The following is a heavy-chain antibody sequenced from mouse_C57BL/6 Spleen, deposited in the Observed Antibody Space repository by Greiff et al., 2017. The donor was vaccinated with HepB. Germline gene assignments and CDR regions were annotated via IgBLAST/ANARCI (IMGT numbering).Heavy chain of an antibody. D-gene: IGHD2-3*01. CDR3: ARDNDDHYFDY. V-gene: IGHV1-26*01. Sequence: EVQLQQSGPELVKPGASVKISCKASGYTFTDYYMNWVKQSHGKSLEWIGDINPNNGGTSYNQKFKGKATLTVDKSSSTAYMELRSLTSEDSAVYYCARDNDDHYFDYWGQGTTLTVSS. CDR1: GYTFTDYY. CDR2: INPNNGGT. J-gene: IGHJ2*01.